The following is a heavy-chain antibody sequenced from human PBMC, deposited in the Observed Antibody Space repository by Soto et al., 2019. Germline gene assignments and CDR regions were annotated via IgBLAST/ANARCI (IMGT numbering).Heavy chain of an antibody. CDR3: ARRYAYSFDY. D-gene: IGHD1-1*01. V-gene: IGHV4-59*08. CDR2: IYYSGST. Sequence: QVQLQESGPGLVKPSETLSLTCTVSGGSISSYYWSWIRQPPGKGLEWIGCIYYSGSTNFNPSLHNRVTITVDTSRNQSSLKLSSVTAADAAVYYCARRYAYSFDYWGQGTLVTVSS. J-gene: IGHJ4*02. CDR1: GGSISSYY.